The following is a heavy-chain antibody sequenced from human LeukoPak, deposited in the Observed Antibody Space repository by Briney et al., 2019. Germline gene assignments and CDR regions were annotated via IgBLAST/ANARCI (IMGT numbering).Heavy chain of an antibody. CDR3: ARETVPPHYGMDV. D-gene: IGHD2-21*02. CDR1: GGSISSGGYS. Sequence: SETLSLTCAVSGGSISSGGYSWSWIRQPPGKGLEWIGYIYHSGSTYYNPSLKSRVTISVVRSKNQFSLKLSSVTAADTAVYYCARETVPPHYGMDVWGQGTTVTVSS. V-gene: IGHV4-30-2*01. CDR2: IYHSGST. J-gene: IGHJ6*02.